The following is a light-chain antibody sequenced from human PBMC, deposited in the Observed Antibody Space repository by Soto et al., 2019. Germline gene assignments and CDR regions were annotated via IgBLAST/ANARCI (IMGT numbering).Light chain of an antibody. V-gene: IGKV4-1*01. Sequence: DIVMTQSPDSLAVSLAERSTINFKSSQSLLYSSNNKNYLAWYQQKPGQPPKLLIYWASTRESGVPDRFSGSGSGTDFTLTISSLQAEDVAVYYCQQYYSTPITFGQGTRLEI. CDR1: QSLLYSSNNKNY. CDR3: QQYYSTPIT. J-gene: IGKJ5*01. CDR2: WAS.